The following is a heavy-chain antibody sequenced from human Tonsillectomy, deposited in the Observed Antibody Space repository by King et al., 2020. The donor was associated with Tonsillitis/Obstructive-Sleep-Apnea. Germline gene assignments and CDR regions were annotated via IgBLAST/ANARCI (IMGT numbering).Heavy chain of an antibody. V-gene: IGHV3-13*04. J-gene: IGHJ2*01. CDR1: GFTFSSYD. Sequence: VQLVQSGGGLGQPGGSLRLSCAASGFTFSSYDMHWVRQATGKGLEWVSGIGTAGDTYYPDSVKGRFNISRENAKNSLYLQMNSLRAGDTAVYYCARRRRAYWDVELWGRGTLVTVSS. CDR3: ARRRRAYWDVEL. CDR2: IGTAGDT.